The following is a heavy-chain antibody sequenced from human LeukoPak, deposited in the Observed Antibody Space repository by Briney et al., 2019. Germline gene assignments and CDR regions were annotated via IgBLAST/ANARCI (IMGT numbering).Heavy chain of an antibody. CDR1: GFTFTSSA. J-gene: IGHJ6*02. CDR2: IVVGSGNT. CDR3: AADTPRPYSGSYYYYYGMDV. Sequence: SVKVSCKASGFTFTSSAMQWVRQARGHRLEWIGWIVVGSGNTNYAQKFQERVTITRDMSTSTAYMELSSLRSEDTAVYYCAADTPRPYSGSYYYYYGMDVWGQGTTVTVSS. D-gene: IGHD1-26*01. V-gene: IGHV1-58*02.